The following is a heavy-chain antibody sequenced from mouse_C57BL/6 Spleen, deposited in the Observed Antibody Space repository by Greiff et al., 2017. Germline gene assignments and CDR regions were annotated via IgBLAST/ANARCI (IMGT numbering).Heavy chain of an antibody. Sequence: EVKLMESGGDLVKPGGSLKLSCAASGFTFSSYGMSWVRQTPDKRLEWVATISSGGSYTYYPDSVKGRFTISRDNAKNTLYLQMSSLKSEDTAMYYCARGDYYGSAAFDYWGQGTTRTVSS. CDR3: ARGDYYGSAAFDY. CDR1: GFTFSSYG. CDR2: ISSGGSYT. J-gene: IGHJ2*01. V-gene: IGHV5-6*01. D-gene: IGHD1-1*01.